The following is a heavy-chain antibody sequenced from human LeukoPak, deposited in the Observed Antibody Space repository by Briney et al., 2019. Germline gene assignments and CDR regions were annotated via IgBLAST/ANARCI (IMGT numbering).Heavy chain of an antibody. V-gene: IGHV3-7*04. D-gene: IGHD6-19*01. J-gene: IGHJ4*02. Sequence: GGSLRLSCAASGFTFSSYWMSWVRQAPGKGLEWVANIKQDGSEKYYVDSVKGRFTISRDNAKNSLYLQMNSLRAEDTAVYYCAGGYSSGWYELDYWGQGTLVTVSS. CDR2: IKQDGSEK. CDR3: AGGYSSGWYELDY. CDR1: GFTFSSYW.